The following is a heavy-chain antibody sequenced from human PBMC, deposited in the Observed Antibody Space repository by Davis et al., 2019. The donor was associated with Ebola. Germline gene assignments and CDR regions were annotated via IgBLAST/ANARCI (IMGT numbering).Heavy chain of an antibody. CDR2: ISSSSSYI. D-gene: IGHD1-26*01. Sequence: PGGSLRLSCAASGFTFSSYSMNWVRQAPGKGLEWVSSISSSSSYIYYADSVKGRFTISRDNAKNSLYLQMNSLRAEDTAVYYCARARIVGAIPGAFDIWGQGTMVTVSS. V-gene: IGHV3-21*01. CDR3: ARARIVGAIPGAFDI. CDR1: GFTFSSYS. J-gene: IGHJ3*02.